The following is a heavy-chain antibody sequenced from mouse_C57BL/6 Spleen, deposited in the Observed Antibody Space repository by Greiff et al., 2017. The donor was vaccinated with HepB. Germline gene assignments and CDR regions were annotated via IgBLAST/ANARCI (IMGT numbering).Heavy chain of an antibody. CDR2: INPNNGGT. V-gene: IGHV1-26*01. CDR3: ARANWYFDV. D-gene: IGHD1-2*01. Sequence: EVQLQQSGPELVKPGASVKISCKASGYTFTDYYMNWVKQSHGKSLEWIGDINPNNGGTSYNQKFKGKATLTVDKSSSTAYMELSSLTSEDSAVYYCARANWYFDVWGTGTTVTVSS. J-gene: IGHJ1*03. CDR1: GYTFTDYY.